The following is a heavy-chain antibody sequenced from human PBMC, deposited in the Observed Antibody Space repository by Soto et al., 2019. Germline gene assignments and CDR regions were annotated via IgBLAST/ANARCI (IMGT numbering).Heavy chain of an antibody. Sequence: EVQLVESGGGLVKPGGSLRLSCAASGFTISSYSMNWVRQAPGKGLEWVSSISSSSSYIYYADSVKGRFTISRDNAKNSLYLQMNSLRAEDTAVYYCARDGYCTNGVCYSFDYWGQGTLVTVSS. D-gene: IGHD2-8*01. V-gene: IGHV3-21*01. CDR1: GFTISSYS. CDR2: ISSSSSYI. CDR3: ARDGYCTNGVCYSFDY. J-gene: IGHJ4*02.